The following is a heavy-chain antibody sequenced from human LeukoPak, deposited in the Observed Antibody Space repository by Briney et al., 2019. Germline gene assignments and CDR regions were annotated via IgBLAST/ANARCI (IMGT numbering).Heavy chain of an antibody. CDR2: IHYSGST. CDR3: ARTTEGYCRGRSCYSYYYYMDV. Sequence: SETLSLTCTVSGGSISSYYWSWVRQPPGKGLEWIGYIHYSGSTNYNPSLKSRVTISVDTSKNQFSLKLSSVTAADTAVYYCARTTEGYCRGRSCYSYYYYMDVWGKGTTVTVSS. J-gene: IGHJ6*03. CDR1: GGSISSYY. V-gene: IGHV4-59*01. D-gene: IGHD2-15*01.